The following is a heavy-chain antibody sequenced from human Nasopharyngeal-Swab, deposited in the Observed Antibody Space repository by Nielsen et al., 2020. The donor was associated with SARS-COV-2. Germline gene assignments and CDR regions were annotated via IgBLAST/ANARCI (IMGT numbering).Heavy chain of an antibody. J-gene: IGHJ3*02. D-gene: IGHD5-18*01. V-gene: IGHV3-23*01. CDR1: GFTFSSYA. CDR2: ISGSGGST. Sequence: GESLKISCAASGFTFSSYAMSWVRQAPGKGLEWVSAISGSGGSTYYADSVKGRFTISRDNSKNTLYLQINSLRAEDTAVYYCAKAGGYSSAVAFDIWGQGTMVTVSS. CDR3: AKAGGYSSAVAFDI.